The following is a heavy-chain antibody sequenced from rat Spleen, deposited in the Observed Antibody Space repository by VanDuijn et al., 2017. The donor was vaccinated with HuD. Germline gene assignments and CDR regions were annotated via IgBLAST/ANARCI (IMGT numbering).Heavy chain of an antibody. D-gene: IGHD1-4*01. V-gene: IGHV2S12*01. CDR3: AREGTRVPMDA. J-gene: IGHJ4*01. CDR2: ISSGGHT. CDR1: GFSLTSNA. Sequence: QVQLKESGPGLVQPSQTLSLTCTVSGFSLTSNAVSWVRQPPGKGLEWIATISSGGHTYYNSALKSRLSISRDTSKSQVFLKMNSLQTEDTATYYCAREGTRVPMDAWGQGASVTVSS.